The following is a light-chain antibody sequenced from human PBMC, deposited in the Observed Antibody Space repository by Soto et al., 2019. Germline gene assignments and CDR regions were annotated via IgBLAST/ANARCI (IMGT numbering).Light chain of an antibody. CDR3: QQSYITPLT. J-gene: IGKJ4*01. CDR1: ETISDY. Sequence: DIQMTQFPSSLSASVGDRVTITCRASETISDYLNWYQHKPGTAPKLLIFAASSLQSGVPSRFSGGGSGTNFTLTITSLQPEEFVTYYCQQSYITPLTFGGGTKVEIQ. V-gene: IGKV1-39*01. CDR2: AAS.